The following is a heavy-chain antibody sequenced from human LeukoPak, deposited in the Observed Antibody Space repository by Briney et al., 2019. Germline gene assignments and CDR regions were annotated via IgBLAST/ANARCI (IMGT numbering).Heavy chain of an antibody. D-gene: IGHD2/OR15-2a*01. J-gene: IGHJ6*02. CDR2: MSHSGSA. CDR1: GGSISSGNYF. CDR3: ARVIMGQGYYYGMDV. V-gene: IGHV4-39*07. Sequence: PSETLSLTCSVSGGSISSGNYFWGWVRQSPGKGLEWIGTMSHSGSAYYNPSLKSRLTISVDTSKNQFSLKLSSVTAADTAVYYCARVIMGQGYYYGMDVWGQGTTVTVSS.